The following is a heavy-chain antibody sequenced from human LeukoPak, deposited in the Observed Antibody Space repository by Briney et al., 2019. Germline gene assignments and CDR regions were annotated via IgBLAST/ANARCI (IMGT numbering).Heavy chain of an antibody. CDR3: TRDLGGYETYYYSGMDV. CDR2: TYYRSKWYN. J-gene: IGHJ6*02. D-gene: IGHD5-12*01. Sequence: QTLSLTCVISGDSVSTNSAAWNWIRQSPSRGLEWLGRTYYRSKWYNNYAESVRSRITINADTSKNQFSLHLNPVTPEDTAVYYCTRDLGGYETYYYSGMDVWGQGTTVTVSS. CDR1: GDSVSTNSAA. V-gene: IGHV6-1*01.